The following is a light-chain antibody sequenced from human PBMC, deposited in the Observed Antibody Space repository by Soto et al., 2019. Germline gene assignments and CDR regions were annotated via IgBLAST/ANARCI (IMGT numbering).Light chain of an antibody. CDR2: KDS. CDR1: ALPKQY. V-gene: IGLV3-25*03. Sequence: SYELTQPPSVSVSPGQXXRITCSGDALPKQYAYWYQQKPGQAPVLVIYKDSERPSGIPERFSGSSSGTTVTLTISGVQAEDEADYYCQSADSSGTYVFGTGTKVTVL. J-gene: IGLJ1*01. CDR3: QSADSSGTYV.